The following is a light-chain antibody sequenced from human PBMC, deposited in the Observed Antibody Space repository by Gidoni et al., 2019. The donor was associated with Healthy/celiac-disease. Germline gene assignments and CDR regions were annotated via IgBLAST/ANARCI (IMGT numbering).Light chain of an antibody. V-gene: IGLV1-40*01. CDR1: SANIGAGYA. CDR3: QSYDSSLSGSNVV. CDR2: GNS. Sequence: QSVLTQPPSVSGAPGQRVTISCTGSSANIGAGYAVHWYQQLPGTGTKLLIYGNSYRPSGVPDRFSGSKSGTSASLAITGLQAEDEADYYCQSYDSSLSGSNVVFGGGTKLTV. J-gene: IGLJ2*01.